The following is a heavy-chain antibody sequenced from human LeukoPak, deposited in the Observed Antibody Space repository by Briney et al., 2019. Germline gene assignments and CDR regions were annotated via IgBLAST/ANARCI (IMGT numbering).Heavy chain of an antibody. CDR1: GGSISSSSYY. V-gene: IGHV4-39*07. CDR2: IYYSGST. D-gene: IGHD6-13*01. J-gene: IGHJ5*02. Sequence: SEPLSLTCTVSGGSISSSSYYWGWIRQPPGQGLEWIGSIYYSGSTYYNPSLKSRVTISVDTSKNQFSLKLSSVTAADTAVYCCARDRAAAGFDPWGQGTLVTVSS. CDR3: ARDRAAAGFDP.